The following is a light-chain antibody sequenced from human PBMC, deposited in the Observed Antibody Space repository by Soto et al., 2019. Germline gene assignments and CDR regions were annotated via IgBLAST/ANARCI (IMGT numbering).Light chain of an antibody. CDR2: DVS. V-gene: IGLV2-11*01. CDR3: CSYAGSDRV. J-gene: IGLJ2*01. Sequence: QSALTQPRSVSGSPGQSVTISCTGTSSDVGGYNYVSWYQQHPGKAPKLMIYDVSKRPSGVPDRFSGSKSGNTASPTISGLQADDEAHYYCCSYAGSDRVFGGGTKLTVL. CDR1: SSDVGGYNY.